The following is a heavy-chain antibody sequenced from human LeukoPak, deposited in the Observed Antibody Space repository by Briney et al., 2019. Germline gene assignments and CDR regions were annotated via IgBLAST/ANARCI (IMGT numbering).Heavy chain of an antibody. Sequence: GESLKISCKISGDRLTNNWIGWVRQVPGKGLEWMGLIYPGNSDARYSPLFQGQVTLSVDRSISTAYLHWSGLKASDTAIYYCARFALTSSLDYWGQGTLVTVSS. J-gene: IGHJ4*02. CDR2: IYPGNSDA. V-gene: IGHV5-51*01. CDR3: ARFALTSSLDY. D-gene: IGHD6-13*01. CDR1: GDRLTNNW.